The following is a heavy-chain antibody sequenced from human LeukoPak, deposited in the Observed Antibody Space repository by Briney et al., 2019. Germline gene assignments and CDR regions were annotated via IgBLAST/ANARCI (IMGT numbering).Heavy chain of an antibody. D-gene: IGHD3-22*01. CDR2: IWSDGSNQ. V-gene: IGHV3-33*07. CDR3: ARDWAGDSSIL. Sequence: GGSLRLSCAASGFTFSTHVMYWVRQAPGKGLEWVSLIWSDGSNQNYADSVKGRFTTSRDNSKNTLYLQMNSLRVEDTAVYYCARDWAGDSSILRGQGTLVTVST. J-gene: IGHJ4*02. CDR1: GFTFSTHV.